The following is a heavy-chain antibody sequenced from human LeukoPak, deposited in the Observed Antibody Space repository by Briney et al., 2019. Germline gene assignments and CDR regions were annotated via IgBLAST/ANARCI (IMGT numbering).Heavy chain of an antibody. CDR1: GFTVSSNY. J-gene: IGHJ6*03. CDR3: ARVYSSGWYHSPYYYYYMDV. D-gene: IGHD6-19*01. CDR2: IYSGGST. V-gene: IGHV3-53*01. Sequence: PGGYLRLSCAASGFTVSSNYMSWVRQAPGKGLEWVSVIYSGGSTYYADSVKGRFTISRDNSKNTLYLQMNSLRAEDTAVYYCARVYSSGWYHSPYYYYYMDVWGKGTTVTVSS.